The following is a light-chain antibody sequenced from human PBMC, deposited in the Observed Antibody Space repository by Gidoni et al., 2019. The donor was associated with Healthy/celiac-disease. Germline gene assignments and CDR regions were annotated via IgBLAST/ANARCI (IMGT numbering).Light chain of an antibody. V-gene: IGKV1-39*01. CDR2: AAS. CDR1: QSISSY. J-gene: IGKJ4*01. CDR3: QQNYSNPRT. Sequence: DIQMTQSPSTLSASVGDRVTITCRASQSISSYLNWYQQKPGKAPKLLIYAASSLQSGVPSRFSGSGSGTEFTLTISSLQPEDFATYYCQQNYSNPRTFGGGTKVEIK.